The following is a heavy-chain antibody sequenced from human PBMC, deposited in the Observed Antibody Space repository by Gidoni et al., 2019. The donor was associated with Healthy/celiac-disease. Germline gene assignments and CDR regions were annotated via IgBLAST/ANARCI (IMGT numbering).Heavy chain of an antibody. D-gene: IGHD4-17*01. V-gene: IGHV3-48*02. CDR2: ISSSSSTI. CDR3: ASTEADYVERESY. CDR1: GFTFSSYS. Sequence: EVQLVESGGGLVQPGGSLRLSCAPSGFTFSSYSMNWVRQAPGKGLEWVSYISSSSSTIYYADSVKGRFTISRDNAKNSLYLQMNSLRDEDTAVYYCASTEADYVERESYWGQGTLVTVSS. J-gene: IGHJ4*02.